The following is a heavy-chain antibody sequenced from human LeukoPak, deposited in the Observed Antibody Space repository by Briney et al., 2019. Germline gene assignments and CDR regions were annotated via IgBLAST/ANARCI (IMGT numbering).Heavy chain of an antibody. Sequence: ASVKVSCKTSGGPLNNSVISWVRQAPGQGLEWLGGIMPLFGTAGYAQKFQGRVTITKDESTRTVYSELTSLTSDDTAVYYCARDVHGDYGSGWFDPWGQGTLVSVSS. J-gene: IGHJ5*02. CDR1: GGPLNNSV. V-gene: IGHV1-69*05. CDR2: IMPLFGTA. D-gene: IGHD4-17*01. CDR3: ARDVHGDYGSGWFDP.